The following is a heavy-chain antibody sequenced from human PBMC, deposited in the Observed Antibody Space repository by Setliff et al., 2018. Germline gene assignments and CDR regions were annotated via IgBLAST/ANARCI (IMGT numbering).Heavy chain of an antibody. CDR2: IYHGGKA. CDR1: GGSISSGVYY. J-gene: IGHJ4*02. V-gene: IGHV4-39*01. Sequence: TLSLTCTVSGGSISSGVYYWGWIRQPPGKGLEWIGRIYHGGKAYYNTSLESRLTISVDTSKNQFSLKLGSVTAADTAVYYCARTGTYRYFDLWGQGTLVTVSS. CDR3: ARTGTYRYFDL. D-gene: IGHD1-1*01.